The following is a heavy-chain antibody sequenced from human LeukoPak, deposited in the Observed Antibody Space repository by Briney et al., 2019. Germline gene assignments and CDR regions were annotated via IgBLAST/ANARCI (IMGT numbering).Heavy chain of an antibody. CDR2: ISAYNGDT. CDR3: AASGWSKPYYFDS. Sequence: ATVKVSCKASGYTFTSYGLSWVRQAPGKGLEWMGWISAYNGDTIYAQRLQGRVTMTTDTSTTTAYMELRSLRSDDTAVYYCAASGWSKPYYFDSWGQGTLVTVSS. CDR1: GYTFTSYG. J-gene: IGHJ4*02. V-gene: IGHV1-18*01. D-gene: IGHD6-19*01.